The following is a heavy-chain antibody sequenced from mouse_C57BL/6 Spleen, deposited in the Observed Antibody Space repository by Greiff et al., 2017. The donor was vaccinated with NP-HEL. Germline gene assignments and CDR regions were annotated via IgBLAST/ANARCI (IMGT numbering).Heavy chain of an antibody. V-gene: IGHV14-2*01. Sequence: VHVKQSGAELVKPGASVKLSCTASGFTFNNYYMPWVKQRPEQGLEWIGRIDPEDGETKYAPTFQGQATITADKSSNTAYLQLSSLTSEDTAVYYCARRGLYYFDYWGEGTTLTVSS. CDR2: IDPEDGET. J-gene: IGHJ2*01. CDR1: GFTFNNYY. CDR3: ARRGLYYFDY.